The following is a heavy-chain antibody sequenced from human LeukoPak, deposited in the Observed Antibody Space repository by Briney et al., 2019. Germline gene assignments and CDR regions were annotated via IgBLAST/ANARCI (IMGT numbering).Heavy chain of an antibody. CDR3: ALWFGELGAFDI. J-gene: IGHJ3*02. CDR1: GGSISSYY. Sequence: SETLSLTCTVSGGSISSYYWSWIRQPPGKGLEWIGYIYYSGSTNYNPSLKSRVTISVDTSKNQFSLKLSSVTAADTALYYCALWFGELGAFDIWGQGTMVTVSS. D-gene: IGHD3-10*01. V-gene: IGHV4-59*01. CDR2: IYYSGST.